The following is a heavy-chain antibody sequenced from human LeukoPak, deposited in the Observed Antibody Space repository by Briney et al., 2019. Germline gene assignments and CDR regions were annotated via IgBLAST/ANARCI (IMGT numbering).Heavy chain of an antibody. J-gene: IGHJ3*02. CDR1: GYSITSGYY. V-gene: IGHV4-38-2*01. CDR2: IYHRAST. D-gene: IGHD3-10*01. CDR3: ARRGETSLGAFDI. Sequence: KPSETLSLTCAVSGYSITSGYYWGWIPQPPGKGLEWIRTIYHRASTYYNPSPKGPVTISVETSKNQFALKLSSVTAADMAVYYSARRGETSLGAFDIWGQGTLVTVSS.